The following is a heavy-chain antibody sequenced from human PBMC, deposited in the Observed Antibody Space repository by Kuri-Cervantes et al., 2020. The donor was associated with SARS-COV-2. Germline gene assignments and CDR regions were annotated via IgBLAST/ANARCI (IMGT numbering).Heavy chain of an antibody. CDR2: TYYRSKWYN. D-gene: IGHD6-13*01. J-gene: IGHJ6*03. CDR3: ARGMSSSWYRSKNYYYYMDV. CDR1: GASVSSNSAA. V-gene: IGHV6-1*01. Sequence: SETLSLTCAISGASVSSNSAALNWIRQSPSRGLEWLGRTYYRSKWYNDYAVSVKSRITINPDTSKNQFSLQLNSVTPEDTAVYYCARGMSSSWYRSKNYYYYMDVWGKGTTVTISS.